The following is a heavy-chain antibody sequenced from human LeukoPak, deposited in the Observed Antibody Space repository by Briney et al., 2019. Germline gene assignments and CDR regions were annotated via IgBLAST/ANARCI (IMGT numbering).Heavy chain of an antibody. CDR1: GGSLIDYY. Sequence: PSETLSLTCAVDGGSLIDYYWTWIRQSPGNGLEWNGEINHSGSTHYKPSLKSRVTISVDTSKNQFSLKLSSVTAADTAIYYCARGAYSGFHFEKWGQGTLVTVSS. CDR3: ARGAYSGFHFEK. V-gene: IGHV4-34*01. D-gene: IGHD5-12*01. CDR2: INHSGST. J-gene: IGHJ4*02.